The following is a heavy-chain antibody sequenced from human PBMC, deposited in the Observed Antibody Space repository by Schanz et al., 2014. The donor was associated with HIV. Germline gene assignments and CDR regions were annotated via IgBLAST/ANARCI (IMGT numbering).Heavy chain of an antibody. Sequence: QVQLVESGGGVVQPGKSLRLSCVASGFTSSSYAMYWARQAPGKGLEWVAFITYEGSNKYYADSVKGRFTISRDNSKNTLYLQMNSLRADDTAVYYCARGSGPYYYYYGMDVWGLGTTVIVS. CDR2: ITYEGSNK. CDR3: ARGSGPYYYYYGMDV. J-gene: IGHJ6*02. CDR1: GFTSSSYA. D-gene: IGHD3-10*01. V-gene: IGHV3-30-3*01.